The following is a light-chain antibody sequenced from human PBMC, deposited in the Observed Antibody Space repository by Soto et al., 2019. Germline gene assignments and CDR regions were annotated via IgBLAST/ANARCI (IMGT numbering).Light chain of an antibody. CDR3: QQYVTSPRT. CDR2: GAS. Sequence: EIVLMQSPGTLSLSPGERATLSCRASQTLRRTYIAWYQQKPGQAPRVLIYGASKRATGISDRFSGRGSGTDFTLSISRLEPEDSAVYYCQQYVTSPRTFGLGTKVDIK. CDR1: QTLRRTY. V-gene: IGKV3-20*01. J-gene: IGKJ1*01.